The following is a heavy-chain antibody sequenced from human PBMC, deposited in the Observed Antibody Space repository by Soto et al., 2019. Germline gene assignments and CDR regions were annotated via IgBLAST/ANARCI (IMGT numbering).Heavy chain of an antibody. J-gene: IGHJ4*02. CDR1: GFTFSSYS. V-gene: IGHV3-48*01. D-gene: IGHD5-12*01. Sequence: GGSLRLSCAASGFTFSSYSMNWVRQAPGKGLEYISYISSSSSTKDYADSVKGRFTISRDNAKNSLYLQMNSLRAEDTAVYYCARDLYSGYEVLFDYWGQGTLVTVSS. CDR3: ARDLYSGYEVLFDY. CDR2: ISSSSSTK.